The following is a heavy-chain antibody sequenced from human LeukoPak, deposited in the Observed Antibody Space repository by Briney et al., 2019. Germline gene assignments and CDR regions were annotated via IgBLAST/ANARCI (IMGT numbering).Heavy chain of an antibody. CDR1: GYTFSSYH. CDR3: ARGIAVAGEDY. Sequence: ASVKVSCKASGYTFSSYHIHWVRQAPGQGLEWMGWINTNTGNPTYAQGFTGRFVFSLDTSVSTAYLQISSLKAEDTAVYYCARGIAVAGEDYWGQGTLVTVSS. V-gene: IGHV7-4-1*02. D-gene: IGHD6-19*01. CDR2: INTNTGNP. J-gene: IGHJ4*02.